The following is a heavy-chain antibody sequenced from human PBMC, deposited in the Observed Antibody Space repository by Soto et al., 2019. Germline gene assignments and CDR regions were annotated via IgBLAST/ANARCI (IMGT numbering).Heavy chain of an antibody. CDR1: GGSISSGGYY. CDR3: ARSGYSYGPNPLLY. J-gene: IGHJ4*02. Sequence: QVQLQESGPGLVKPSQTLSLTCTVSGGSISSGGYYWSWIRQHPGKGLEWIGYIYYSGSTYYNPSLKSRVTTTVDTSKNKFSLKLSSVTAADTAVYYCARSGYSYGPNPLLYWGQGTLVTVSS. D-gene: IGHD5-18*01. CDR2: IYYSGST. V-gene: IGHV4-31*03.